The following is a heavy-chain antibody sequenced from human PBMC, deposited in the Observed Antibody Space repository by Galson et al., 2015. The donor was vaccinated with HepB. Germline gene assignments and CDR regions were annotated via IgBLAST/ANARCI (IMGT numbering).Heavy chain of an antibody. J-gene: IGHJ4*02. CDR1: GFTFDDYA. V-gene: IGHV3-9*01. Sequence: SLRLSCAASGFTFDDYAMHWVRQAPGKGLEWVSGISWNSGSIGYADSVKGRFTISRDNAKNSLYLQMNSLRAEDTALYYCAKDKTLGGYDARPLFDYWGQGTLVTVSS. D-gene: IGHD5-12*01. CDR2: ISWNSGSI. CDR3: AKDKTLGGYDARPLFDY.